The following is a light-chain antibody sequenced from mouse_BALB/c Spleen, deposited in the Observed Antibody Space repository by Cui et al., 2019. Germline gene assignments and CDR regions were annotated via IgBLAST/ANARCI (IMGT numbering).Light chain of an antibody. Sequence: QIVLTQSPAIMSECPGEKVTMPCSASSSVSYMNWYQQKSGTPPKRWIYYTSILASRVPALFSGSGSVTSYSLTISSVEAEDAATYDCQQLSINPPTFGGGTKLEIK. CDR2: YTS. CDR3: QQLSINPPT. J-gene: IGKJ2*01. CDR1: SSVSY. V-gene: IGKV4-59*01.